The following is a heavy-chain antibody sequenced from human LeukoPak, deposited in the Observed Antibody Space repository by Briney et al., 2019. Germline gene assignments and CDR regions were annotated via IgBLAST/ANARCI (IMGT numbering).Heavy chain of an antibody. CDR1: GFTFSSYG. CDR2: ISYDGSNK. V-gene: IGHV3-30*18. Sequence: GGSLRLSCAASGFTFSSYGMHWVRQAPGKGLEWVAVISYDGSNKYYADSVKGRFTISRDNSKNTLYLQMNSLSAEDTAVYYCAKDAGIGGYDYGAFDIWGQGTMVTVSS. D-gene: IGHD5-12*01. J-gene: IGHJ3*02. CDR3: AKDAGIGGYDYGAFDI.